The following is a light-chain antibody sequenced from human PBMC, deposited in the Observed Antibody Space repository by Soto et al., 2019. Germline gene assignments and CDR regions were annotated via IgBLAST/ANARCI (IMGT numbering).Light chain of an antibody. Sequence: QSALTQPRSVSGSPGQSVTISCTGTSSDVGAYDHVSWYQQHPGKAPKLMIHDVNQRPSGVPDRLSGSKSGNTASLTISGLQDDDDADYYCCSFAARSGYVFGTGTKVTVL. V-gene: IGLV2-11*01. CDR2: DVN. J-gene: IGLJ1*01. CDR3: CSFAARSGYV. CDR1: SSDVGAYDH.